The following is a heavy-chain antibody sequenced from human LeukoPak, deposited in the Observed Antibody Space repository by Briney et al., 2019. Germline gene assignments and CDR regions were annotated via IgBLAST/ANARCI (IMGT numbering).Heavy chain of an antibody. J-gene: IGHJ3*02. CDR3: AADRYYDSSGYLAFDI. Sequence: SVKVSCKASGFTFTSSAMQWVRQARGQRLERIGWIVVGSGNTNYAQKFQERVTITRDMSTSTAYTELSSLRSEDTAVYYCAADRYYDSSGYLAFDIWGQGTMVTVSS. D-gene: IGHD3-22*01. CDR2: IVVGSGNT. CDR1: GFTFTSSA. V-gene: IGHV1-58*02.